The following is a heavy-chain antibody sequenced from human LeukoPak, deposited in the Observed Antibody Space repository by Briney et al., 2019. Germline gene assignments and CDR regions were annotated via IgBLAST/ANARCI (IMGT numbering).Heavy chain of an antibody. CDR3: ARGGSNSWRIGYYFDF. CDR1: GGSISNYY. Sequence: SETLSLTCTVSGGSISNYYWSWIRQPPGKGLEWIGFIYYSGSTNYNPSLKSRVTISVDTSKNQFSLKLRSVTDADTAVYHCARGGSNSWRIGYYFDFWGPGTLVTVSS. J-gene: IGHJ4*02. CDR2: IYYSGST. V-gene: IGHV4-59*01. D-gene: IGHD6-13*01.